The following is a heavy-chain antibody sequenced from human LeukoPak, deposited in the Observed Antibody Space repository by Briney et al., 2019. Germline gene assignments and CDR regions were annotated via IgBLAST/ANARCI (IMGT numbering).Heavy chain of an antibody. J-gene: IGHJ4*02. Sequence: PGGSLRLSCAASGFIVSGDFMSWVRQAPGEGLEWVSVIYSDGSTYYADSVKGRFTISRDNSKNTLDLQMTGLRAEDTAVYYCARERGRGRGSPWFDYWGQGTLVTVSS. CDR2: IYSDGST. CDR1: GFIVSGDF. V-gene: IGHV3-53*01. CDR3: ARERGRGRGSPWFDY. D-gene: IGHD1-26*01.